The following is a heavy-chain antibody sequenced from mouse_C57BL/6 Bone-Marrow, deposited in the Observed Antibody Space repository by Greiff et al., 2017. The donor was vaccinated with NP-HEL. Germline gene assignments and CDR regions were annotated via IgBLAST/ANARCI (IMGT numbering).Heavy chain of an antibody. Sequence: VQLQQSGAELARPGASVKLSCKASGYTFTSYGLSWVKQRTGQGLEWIGEIYPRSGNTYYNEKFKGKATLTADKSSSTAYMELRSLTSEDSAVYFCATPYYYGRGDYWGQGTSVTVAS. CDR3: ATPYYYGRGDY. CDR2: IYPRSGNT. D-gene: IGHD1-1*01. CDR1: GYTFTSYG. J-gene: IGHJ4*01. V-gene: IGHV1-81*01.